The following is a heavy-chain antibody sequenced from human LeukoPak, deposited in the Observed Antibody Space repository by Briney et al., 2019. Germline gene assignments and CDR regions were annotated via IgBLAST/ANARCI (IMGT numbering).Heavy chain of an antibody. CDR1: GFTFSSYA. CDR3: AKDSPITMVRGVYGMDV. CDR2: ISGSGGST. J-gene: IGHJ6*02. Sequence: GGSLRLSCAASGFTFSSYAMSWVRQAPGKGLEWVSAISGSGGSTYYADSVKGRFTISRDNSKNTLYLQMNSLRAEDTAVYYCAKDSPITMVRGVYGMDVWGLGTTVTVSS. D-gene: IGHD3-10*01. V-gene: IGHV3-23*01.